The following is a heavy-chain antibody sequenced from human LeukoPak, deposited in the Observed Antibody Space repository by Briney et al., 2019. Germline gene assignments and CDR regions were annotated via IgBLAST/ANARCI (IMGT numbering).Heavy chain of an antibody. CDR1: GGTFSSYA. V-gene: IGHV1-8*02. CDR2: MNPNSGNT. J-gene: IGHJ6*03. D-gene: IGHD3-3*01. Sequence: ASVKVSCKASGGTFSSYAINWVRQATGQGLEWMGWMNPNSGNTGYAQKFQGRVTMTRNTSISTAYMELSSLRSEDTAVYYCARGFLLYYMDVWGKGTTVTVSS. CDR3: ARGFLLYYMDV.